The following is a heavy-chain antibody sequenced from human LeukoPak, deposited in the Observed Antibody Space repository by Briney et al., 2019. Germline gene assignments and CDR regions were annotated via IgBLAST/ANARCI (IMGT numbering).Heavy chain of an antibody. CDR3: ARDMATTGTHFDY. CDR2: ISSSSSYI. J-gene: IGHJ4*02. D-gene: IGHD1-1*01. CDR1: GFTSSSYS. V-gene: IGHV3-21*01. Sequence: GGSLRLSCAASGFTSSSYSMNWVRQAPGKGLEWVSSISSSSSYIYYADSVKGRFTISRDNAKNSLYLQMNSLRAEDTAVYYCARDMATTGTHFDYWGQGTLVTVSS.